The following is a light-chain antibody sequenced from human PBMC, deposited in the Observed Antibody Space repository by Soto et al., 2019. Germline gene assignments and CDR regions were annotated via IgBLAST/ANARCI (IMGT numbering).Light chain of an antibody. CDR2: GNS. Sequence: QAVVTQPPSVSGAPGQRVTISCTGRSYNIGAGYDVHWYQQLPGTAPKLLIYGNSNRPSGVPDRFSGSKSGTSASLAITGLQAEDEADYYCQSYDSSLSGYVFGTGTKLTVL. CDR3: QSYDSSLSGYV. CDR1: SYNIGAGYD. J-gene: IGLJ1*01. V-gene: IGLV1-40*01.